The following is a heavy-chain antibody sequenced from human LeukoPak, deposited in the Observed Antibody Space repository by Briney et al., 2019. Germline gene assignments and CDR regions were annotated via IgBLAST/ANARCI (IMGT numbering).Heavy chain of an antibody. D-gene: IGHD2-15*01. J-gene: IGHJ3*02. Sequence: PGGSLRLSCAASGFTFSNAWMSWVRQAPGKGLEWVSSISGSSSYIYYGDSVKGRCTISRDNAKKSLYLQMNSLRAEDTAVYYCARDQGVYCSGGSCTAFDIWGQGTMVTVSS. CDR3: ARDQGVYCSGGSCTAFDI. CDR1: GFTFSNAW. V-gene: IGHV3-21*01. CDR2: ISGSSSYI.